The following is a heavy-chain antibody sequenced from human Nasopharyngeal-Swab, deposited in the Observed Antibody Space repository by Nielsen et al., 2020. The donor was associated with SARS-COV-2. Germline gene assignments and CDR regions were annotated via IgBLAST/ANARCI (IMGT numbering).Heavy chain of an antibody. J-gene: IGHJ6*02. V-gene: IGHV4-34*01. Sequence: WIRQPPGKGLEWIGEINHSGSTIYNPSLKSRVTISVDTSKNQFSLKLSSVTAADTAVYYCARDGGAGREENWGPYYYYGMDVWGQGTTVTVSS. CDR3: ARDGGAGREENWGPYYYYGMDV. D-gene: IGHD3-10*01. CDR2: INHSGST.